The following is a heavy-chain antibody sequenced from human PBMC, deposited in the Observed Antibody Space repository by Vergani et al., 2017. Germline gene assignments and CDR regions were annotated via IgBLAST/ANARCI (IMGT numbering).Heavy chain of an antibody. D-gene: IGHD3-22*01. CDR2: IYYSGST. J-gene: IGHJ4*02. V-gene: IGHV4-30-4*08. Sequence: QVQLQESGPGLVKPSQTLSLTCTVSGGSISSGGYYWSWIRQHPGKGLEWIGYIYYSGSTYYNPSLKSRVTISVDTSKNQFSLKLSSVTAADTAVYYCARQYNYDSSGYKISLDWGQGTLVTVSS. CDR1: GGSISSGGYY. CDR3: ARQYNYDSSGYKISLD.